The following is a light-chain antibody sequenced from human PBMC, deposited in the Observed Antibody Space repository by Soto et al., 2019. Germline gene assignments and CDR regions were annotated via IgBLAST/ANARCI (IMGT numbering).Light chain of an antibody. CDR1: QSVTSTS. Sequence: SPGESATLSCRASQSVTSTSLAWYQQKPGQAPRLLMYGASSRATGTPDRISGGGSGTDFTLTISRLEPEDFAVYYCQHYVTSSITFGQGTRLEIK. CDR3: QHYVTSSIT. CDR2: GAS. J-gene: IGKJ5*01. V-gene: IGKV3-20*01.